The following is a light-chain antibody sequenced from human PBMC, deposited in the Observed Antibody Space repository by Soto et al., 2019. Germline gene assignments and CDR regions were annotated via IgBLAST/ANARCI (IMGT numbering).Light chain of an antibody. CDR1: QTVLYSSNNKNH. J-gene: IGKJ1*01. CDR2: WAS. CDR3: QQYYSTPRT. Sequence: DIVMTQSPDSLSVSLGERATINCKSSQTVLYSSNNKNHLAWYQQRQGQPPTLLFSWASTRESGVPDRFSASGSGTDFTLSSGSLQAEDVAVYYCQQYYSTPRTFGQGTKVEIK. V-gene: IGKV4-1*01.